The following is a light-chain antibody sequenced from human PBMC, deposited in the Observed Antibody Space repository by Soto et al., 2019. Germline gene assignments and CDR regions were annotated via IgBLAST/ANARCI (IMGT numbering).Light chain of an antibody. V-gene: IGKV3-20*01. CDR3: QQYGGVPFT. J-gene: IGKJ3*01. Sequence: EIVLTQSPGTLSLSPGESATLSCRASQSDTSNYLAWYQQKPGQAPRLLIYGASSRATGIPDRFSGSGFGTDFTLTISRLEPEDFAVYYCQQYGGVPFTFGPGTKVDIE. CDR2: GAS. CDR1: QSDTSNY.